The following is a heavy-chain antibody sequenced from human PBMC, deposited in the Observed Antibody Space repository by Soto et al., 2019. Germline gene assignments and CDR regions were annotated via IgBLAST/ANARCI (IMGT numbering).Heavy chain of an antibody. J-gene: IGHJ4*02. D-gene: IGHD1-26*01. Sequence: EAQLLESGGGLVQPGGSLRLSCAASGFTFSSYTMTWVRQTPGKGLEWVSVISGSGGTTYYADSVKGRFTISRDNSKNTLYLQMNSLRAEDTAVYYCAKLPSPRIVGVDFFFEFWGQGTLVTVSS. V-gene: IGHV3-23*01. CDR3: AKLPSPRIVGVDFFFEF. CDR1: GFTFSSYT. CDR2: ISGSGGTT.